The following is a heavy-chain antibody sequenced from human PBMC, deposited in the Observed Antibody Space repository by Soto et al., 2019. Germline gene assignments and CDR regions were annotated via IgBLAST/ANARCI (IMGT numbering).Heavy chain of an antibody. D-gene: IGHD4-17*01. CDR1: GGSISSYY. CDR3: ARGADYGSYYYYMDV. V-gene: IGHV4-59*01. CDR2: IYYSGST. J-gene: IGHJ6*03. Sequence: SETLSLTFTVSGGSISSYYWSWIRQPPGKGLEWIGYIYYSGSTNYNPSLKSRVTISVDTSKNQFSLKLSSVTAADTAVYYCARGADYGSYYYYMDVWGKGTTVTVSS.